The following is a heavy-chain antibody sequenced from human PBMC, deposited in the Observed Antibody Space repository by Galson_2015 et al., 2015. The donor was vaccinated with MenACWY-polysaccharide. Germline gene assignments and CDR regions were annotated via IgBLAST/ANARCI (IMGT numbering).Heavy chain of an antibody. J-gene: IGHJ4*02. D-gene: IGHD4-11*01. CDR2: TSCRSKCYN. V-gene: IGHV6-1*01. CDR3: TRNLDPLLTTRGGFDY. CDR1: GDSVSSHSAV. Sequence: CAISGDSVSSHSAVWNWIRQSPSRGLEWLGRTSCRSKCYNDYAVSVKSRITIKPDTSKNQFSLQLNSVTPEDTAVYYCTRNLDPLLTTRGGFDYWGQGTPVTVSS.